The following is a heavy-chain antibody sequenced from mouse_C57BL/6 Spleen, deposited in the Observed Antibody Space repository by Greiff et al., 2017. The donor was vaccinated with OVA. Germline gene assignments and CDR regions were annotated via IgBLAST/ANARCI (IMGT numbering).Heavy chain of an antibody. CDR2: IDPENGDT. CDR3: TFLGPFDV. J-gene: IGHJ1*03. CDR1: GFNIKDDY. V-gene: IGHV14-4*01. Sequence: VQLQQPGAELVRPGASVKLSCTASGFNIKDDYMHWVKQRPEQGLEWIGWIDPENGDTEYASKFQGKATITADTSSNTAYLQLSSLTSEDTAVYYCTFLGPFDVWGTGTTVTVSS.